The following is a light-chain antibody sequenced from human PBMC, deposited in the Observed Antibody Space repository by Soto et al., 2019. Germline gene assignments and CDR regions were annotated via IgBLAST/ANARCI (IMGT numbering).Light chain of an antibody. CDR2: DVS. J-gene: IGLJ1*01. Sequence: QSVLTQPASVSGSPVQSITISCTGTSSDVGGYNYVSWYQHHPGKAPKLMVYDVSNRPSGVSNRFSGSKSGNTASLTISGLQAEDEADYYCSSYTSSSPPYVFGTGTKVTVL. CDR1: SSDVGGYNY. CDR3: SSYTSSSPPYV. V-gene: IGLV2-14*03.